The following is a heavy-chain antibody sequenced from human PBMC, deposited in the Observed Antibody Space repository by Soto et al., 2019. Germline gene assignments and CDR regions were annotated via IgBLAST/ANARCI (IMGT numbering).Heavy chain of an antibody. CDR1: GFTFRTFG. CDR3: AKSAGDAYYYYATDV. Sequence: GGSLRLSCAASGFTFRTFGMSWVRQAPGKGLEWVSGITGSSSSTFYADSVKGRSLISRDNSKNTLYLQMNSLRAEDTAIYYCAKSAGDAYYYYATDVWGQGTTVTVSS. V-gene: IGHV3-23*01. J-gene: IGHJ6*02. CDR2: ITGSSSST. D-gene: IGHD3-16*01.